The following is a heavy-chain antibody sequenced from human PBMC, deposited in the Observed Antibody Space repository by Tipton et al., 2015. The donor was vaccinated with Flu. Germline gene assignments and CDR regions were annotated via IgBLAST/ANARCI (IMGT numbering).Heavy chain of an antibody. V-gene: IGHV4-31*03. Sequence: LRLSCTVSGGSISSGGYYWSWIRQHPGKGLEWIGYIYYSGSTYYNPSLKSRVTISVDTSKNQFSLKLSSVTAADTAVYYCAREGDYYDSSGPISLFYYWGQGTLDTVSS. CDR1: GGSISSGGYY. CDR3: AREGDYYDSSGPISLFYY. J-gene: IGHJ4*02. CDR2: IYYSGST. D-gene: IGHD3-22*01.